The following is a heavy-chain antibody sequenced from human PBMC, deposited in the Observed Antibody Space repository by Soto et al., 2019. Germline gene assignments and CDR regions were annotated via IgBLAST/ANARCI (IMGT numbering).Heavy chain of an antibody. V-gene: IGHV4-39*02. Sequence: PSETLSLTCTVSGASISTTNYYWGWGRQPPGKGRDGIGNIYYGGTTYYNPSLKRRVTISVDPSKHHVSLKVTSVTAADPAVYYCATLVVPASRQTDFDFWGPGTLVTVSS. J-gene: IGHJ4*02. CDR2: IYYGGTT. CDR3: ATLVVPASRQTDFDF. D-gene: IGHD2-21*02. CDR1: GASISTTNYY.